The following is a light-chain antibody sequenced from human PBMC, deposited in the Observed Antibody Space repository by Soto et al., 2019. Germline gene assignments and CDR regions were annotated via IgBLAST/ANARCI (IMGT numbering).Light chain of an antibody. J-gene: IGKJ4*01. Sequence: EIVLTQSPGTRFFTPGQAATRSWRASQSVSRYLVWYQQKPGQAPRLLIYDASNRATDVPDRFSGGGSGTDFTLTISRLEPEDFAVYYCQQFSSYPLTFGGGTKVDIK. V-gene: IGKV3-20*01. CDR1: QSVSRY. CDR3: QQFSSYPLT. CDR2: DAS.